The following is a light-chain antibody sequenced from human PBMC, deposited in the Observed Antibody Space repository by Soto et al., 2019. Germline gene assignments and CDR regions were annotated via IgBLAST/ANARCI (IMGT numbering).Light chain of an antibody. CDR2: EVS. V-gene: IGLV2-14*01. J-gene: IGLJ1*01. Sequence: QSVLSQPASVSGSPGNSITISCTGTSRDIGGYDYVSWYQQHPGKAPKLMIYEVSHRPSGVSNRFSGSKSDNTASLTISGLQAEEESEYYCSSSTTSDTIVFGSGTKVTVL. CDR1: SRDIGGYDY. CDR3: SSSTTSDTIV.